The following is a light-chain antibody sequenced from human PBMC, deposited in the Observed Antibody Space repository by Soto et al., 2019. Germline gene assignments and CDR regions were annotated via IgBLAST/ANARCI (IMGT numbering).Light chain of an antibody. J-gene: IGKJ2*01. CDR2: GAS. V-gene: IGKV3-15*01. CDR3: QQYNDWRQRYT. CDR1: QSISRN. Sequence: IVMTQSAATLAVSAWEGATLSCNSSQSISRNLAWYQQRPGQAPRLLIYGASTRATGIPARFSGSGSGTDFALTISSLQSEDFAVYYCQQYNDWRQRYTCGQGTKGDI.